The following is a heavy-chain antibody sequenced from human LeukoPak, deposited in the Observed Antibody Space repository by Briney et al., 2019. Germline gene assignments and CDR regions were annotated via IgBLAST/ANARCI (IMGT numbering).Heavy chain of an antibody. D-gene: IGHD3-22*01. V-gene: IGHV3-48*03. Sequence: GGSLRLSCAASGFTFSSYEMNWVRQAPGRGLEWVSYISSSGITIYSADSVKGRFTISRDNANNSLYLQMNSLRAEDTAVYYWARDQGQLDYYDSSGGGYWGQGTLVTVSS. CDR3: ARDQGQLDYYDSSGGGY. J-gene: IGHJ4*02. CDR1: GFTFSSYE. CDR2: ISSSGITI.